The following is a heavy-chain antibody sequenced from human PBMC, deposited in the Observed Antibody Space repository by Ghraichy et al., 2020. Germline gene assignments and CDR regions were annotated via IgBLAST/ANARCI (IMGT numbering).Heavy chain of an antibody. V-gene: IGHV3-21*01. Sequence: GGSLRLSCAASGFTFSSYSMNWVRQAPGKGLEWVSYISSSSSYIYYADSVKGRFTISRDNAKNSLYLQMNSLRAEDTAVYYCARVTSRYYFDYWGQGTLVTVSS. CDR1: GFTFSSYS. D-gene: IGHD2-2*01. CDR2: ISSSSSYI. CDR3: ARVTSRYYFDY. J-gene: IGHJ4*02.